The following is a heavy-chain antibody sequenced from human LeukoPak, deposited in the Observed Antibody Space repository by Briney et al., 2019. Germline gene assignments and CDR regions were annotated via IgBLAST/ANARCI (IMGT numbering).Heavy chain of an antibody. J-gene: IGHJ4*02. Sequence: PSETLSHTCTVSGGSISSSYYCVWIRQPPGKGLEWIRRIYYRGTTYYTPSLKSRLTISVDTSKNQFSLKLSSVTATDTALYYCARMTLAHHFDYWGQGTLVSVSS. CDR3: ARMTLAHHFDY. CDR2: IYYRGTT. V-gene: IGHV4-39*01. CDR1: GGSISSSYY.